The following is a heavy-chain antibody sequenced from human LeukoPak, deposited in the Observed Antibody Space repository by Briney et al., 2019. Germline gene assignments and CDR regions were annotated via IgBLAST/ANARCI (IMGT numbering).Heavy chain of an antibody. Sequence: GGSLRLSCAASGFTFSDYSMHCVRQAPGEGLKWVAFIRYDGNNKYYADSVKGRFTISRDNAKNSVFLQMSSLSGGDTAIYYCARDQGFRYFDPWGQGTLVTVSS. CDR3: ARDQGFRYFDP. CDR1: GFTFSDYS. V-gene: IGHV3-30*02. CDR2: IRYDGNNK. D-gene: IGHD3-16*02. J-gene: IGHJ5*02.